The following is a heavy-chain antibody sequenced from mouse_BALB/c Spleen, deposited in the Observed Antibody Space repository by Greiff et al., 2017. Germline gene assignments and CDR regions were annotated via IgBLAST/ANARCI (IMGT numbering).Heavy chain of an antibody. J-gene: IGHJ2*01. Sequence: VQLQQSGAELVRPGALVKLSCKASGFNIKDYYMHWVKQRPEQGLEWIGWIDPSNSETRLNQKFKDKATLNVDKSSNTAYMQLSSLTSEDSAVYYCARSLITTVVATPFDYWGQGTTLTVSS. CDR1: GFNIKDYY. CDR3: ARSLITTVVATPFDY. D-gene: IGHD1-1*01. V-gene: IGHV14-1*02. CDR2: IDPSNSET.